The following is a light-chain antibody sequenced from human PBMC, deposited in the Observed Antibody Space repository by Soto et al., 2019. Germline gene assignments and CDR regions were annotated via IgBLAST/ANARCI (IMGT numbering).Light chain of an antibody. Sequence: QSVLTQPASVSGSPGQSITISCTGTSSDVGTYNYVSWFQFHPGKAPELMIYEVTNRPAGVSSRFSGSKSDNTASLTISGLQAEDEADYFCSSYSTSSTLYVFGTGTKLTV. CDR3: SSYSTSSTLYV. CDR2: EVT. J-gene: IGLJ1*01. CDR1: SSDVGTYNY. V-gene: IGLV2-14*01.